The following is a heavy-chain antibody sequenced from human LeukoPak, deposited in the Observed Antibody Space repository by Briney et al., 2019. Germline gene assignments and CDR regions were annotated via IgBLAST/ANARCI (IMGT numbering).Heavy chain of an antibody. Sequence: SETLSLTCAVYGGSFSGYYWSWIRQPPGKGLEWIGEINHSGGTNYNPSLKSRVTISVDTSKNQFSLKLSSVTAADTAVYYCARGKGSGSYYRQYYYYGMDVWGQGTTVTVSS. D-gene: IGHD3-10*01. CDR1: GGSFSGYY. CDR2: INHSGGT. CDR3: ARGKGSGSYYRQYYYYGMDV. V-gene: IGHV4-34*01. J-gene: IGHJ6*02.